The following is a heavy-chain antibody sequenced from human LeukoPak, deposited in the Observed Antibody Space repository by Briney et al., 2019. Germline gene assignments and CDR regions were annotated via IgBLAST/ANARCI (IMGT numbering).Heavy chain of an antibody. CDR3: ASFISGYYSVGAFDI. V-gene: IGHV5-51*01. D-gene: IGHD3-22*01. J-gene: IGHJ3*02. CDR2: IYPGDSDT. CDR1: GYSFTSSW. Sequence: GESLKISCTGSGYSFTSSWIGWVRQMPGKGLEWMGIIYPGDSDTRYSPSFQGQVTISADKSISTAYLQWSSLKASDTAMYYCASFISGYYSVGAFDIWGQGTMVTVSS.